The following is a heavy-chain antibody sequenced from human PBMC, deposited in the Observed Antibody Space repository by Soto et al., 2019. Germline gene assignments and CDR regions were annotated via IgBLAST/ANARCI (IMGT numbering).Heavy chain of an antibody. CDR1: GYSVTSYW. CDR2: IYPGDSDT. D-gene: IGHD3-10*01. Sequence: ADSLTISCKGSGYSVTSYWIGWVRQVPGKGLEWMGIIYPGDSDTRYSPSFQGQVTISADKSISTAYLQWSSLKASDTAMYYCARPYGSGSYDAFDIWGQGTMVTVSS. J-gene: IGHJ3*02. CDR3: ARPYGSGSYDAFDI. V-gene: IGHV5-51*01.